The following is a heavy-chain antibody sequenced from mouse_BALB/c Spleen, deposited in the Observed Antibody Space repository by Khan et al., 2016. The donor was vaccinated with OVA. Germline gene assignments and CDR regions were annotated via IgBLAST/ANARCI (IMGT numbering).Heavy chain of an antibody. J-gene: IGHJ2*01. D-gene: IGHD1-1*01. CDR2: ISYSGNT. CDR3: ARIYGGDFDY. CDR1: GYSITTDYA. V-gene: IGHV3-2*02. Sequence: EVQLVESGPGLVKPSQSLSLTCNVTGYSITTDYAWNWNRQLPGNKLEWMGYISYSGNTKYNPYLKSRISITRDTSKNQFFLQLKSVTTEDTARYYCARIYGGDFDYWGQGTTVTVSS.